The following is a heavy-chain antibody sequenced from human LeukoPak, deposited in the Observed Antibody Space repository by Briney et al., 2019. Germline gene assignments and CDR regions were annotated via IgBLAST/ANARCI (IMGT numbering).Heavy chain of an antibody. D-gene: IGHD5-18*01. J-gene: IGHJ4*02. CDR1: GDSISSSNYY. Sequence: SETLSLTCTVSGDSISSSNYYWGWIRQPPGKGLEWIGSMYYSGSTYYNPSLKSRVTISVDTSKNQFSLKLSSVTAADTAVYYCARVQLWTDYWGQGALVTVSS. V-gene: IGHV4-39*07. CDR3: ARVQLWTDY. CDR2: MYYSGST.